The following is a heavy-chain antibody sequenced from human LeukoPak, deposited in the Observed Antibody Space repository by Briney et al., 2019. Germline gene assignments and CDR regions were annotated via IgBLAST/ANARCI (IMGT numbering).Heavy chain of an antibody. CDR1: GFTFSSYW. V-gene: IGHV3-7*03. Sequence: GGSLRLSCAASGFTFSSYWMSWVRQAPGKGLEWVANINQDGSEKYYVDSVKGRFTISRDNAKNSLYLQMNSLRAEDTAVYYCSSCPGDNFDYWGQGTLVTVSS. CDR2: INQDGSEK. D-gene: IGHD6-13*01. J-gene: IGHJ4*02. CDR3: SSCPGDNFDY.